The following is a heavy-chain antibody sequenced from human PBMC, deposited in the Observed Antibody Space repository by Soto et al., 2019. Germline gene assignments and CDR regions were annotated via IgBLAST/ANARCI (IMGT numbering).Heavy chain of an antibody. Sequence: SETLSLTCAVYGGSFSGYYWSWLRQPPGKGLEWIGEINHSGSTNYNPSLKSRVTISVDTSKNQFSLKLSSVTAADTAVYYWARHRLRKAFNIWGQGAKVTVSS. D-gene: IGHD5-18*01. CDR1: GGSFSGYY. J-gene: IGHJ3*02. V-gene: IGHV4-34*01. CDR3: ARHRLRKAFNI. CDR2: INHSGST.